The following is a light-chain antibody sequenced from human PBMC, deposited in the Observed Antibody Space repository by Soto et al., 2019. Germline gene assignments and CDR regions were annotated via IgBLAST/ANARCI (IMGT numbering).Light chain of an antibody. CDR2: LNSDGSH. J-gene: IGLJ2*01. CDR3: QTWGTGIQV. V-gene: IGLV4-69*01. CDR1: SGHSSYA. Sequence: QSVLTQSPSASASLGASVKLTCTLSSGHSSYAIAWHQQQPEKGPRYSMKLNSDGSHSKGDGIPDRFSGSSSGAERYLTISSLQSGDEADYYCQTWGTGIQVFGGGTKLTVL.